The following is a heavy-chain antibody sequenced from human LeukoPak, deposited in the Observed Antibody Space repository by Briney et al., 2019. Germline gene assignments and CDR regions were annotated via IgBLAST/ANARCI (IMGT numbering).Heavy chain of an antibody. J-gene: IGHJ1*01. V-gene: IGHV3-74*01. CDR1: GFAFSNYW. CDR2: IKSDGRT. CDR3: ARAPSEIGGYYPEYFRH. Sequence: GGSLRLSCAAAGFAFSNYWMHWVRQAPGKGLVWVSRIKSDGRTNYADSVKGRSTISRDNAKNTVSLQMNSLRAEDAGVYYCARAPSEIGGYYPEYFRHWGQGTLVTVSS. D-gene: IGHD3-22*01.